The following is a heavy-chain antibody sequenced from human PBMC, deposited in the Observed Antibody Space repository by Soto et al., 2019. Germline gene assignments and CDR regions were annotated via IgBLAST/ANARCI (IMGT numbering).Heavy chain of an antibody. D-gene: IGHD1-7*01. J-gene: IGHJ5*02. V-gene: IGHV4-61*08. Sequence: SETLSLTCTVAGGCISRGGYYWSWIRQHPGKGLEWIGYIYYSGSTNYNPSLKSRVTISVDRSKNQFSLKLSSVTAADTAVYYCARTESGTFDPWGQGTLVTVSS. CDR2: IYYSGST. CDR1: GGCISRGGYY. CDR3: ARTESGTFDP.